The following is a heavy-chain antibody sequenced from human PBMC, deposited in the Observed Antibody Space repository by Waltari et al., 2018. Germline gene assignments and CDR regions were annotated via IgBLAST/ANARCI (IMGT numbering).Heavy chain of an antibody. CDR1: GYRFTVFY. J-gene: IGHJ6*03. CDR2: DNADAGET. CDR3: TRFIFGMVEGMDV. D-gene: IGHD3-3*01. V-gene: IGHV1-2*06. Sequence: QEQLVQAGAEVKKPGASVKVSCKASGYRFTVFYIHWVRQAPGQGGEGMGRDNADAGETNLAQTFVVVVTMDRATSSSTVCMELSRLRSDDTAVYYCTRFIFGMVEGMDVWGKGTSVTVSS.